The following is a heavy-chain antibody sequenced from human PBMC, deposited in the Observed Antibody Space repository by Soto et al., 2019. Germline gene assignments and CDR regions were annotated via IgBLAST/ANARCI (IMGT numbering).Heavy chain of an antibody. Sequence: QVQLVQSGAEVKKPGASVKVSCKASGYTFTGYYMHWVRQAPGHGLEWMGWINPNSGGTNYAQKFQGRVTMTRDTSISTAYRELRRLRSDDTAVYYCARDLSSRIRIFDYWGQGTLVTVSS. CDR3: ARDLSSRIRIFDY. J-gene: IGHJ4*02. CDR1: GYTFTGYY. D-gene: IGHD6-13*01. V-gene: IGHV1-2*02. CDR2: INPNSGGT.